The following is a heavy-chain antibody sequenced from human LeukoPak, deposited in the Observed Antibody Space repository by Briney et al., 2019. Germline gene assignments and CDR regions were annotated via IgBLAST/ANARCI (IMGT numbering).Heavy chain of an antibody. CDR1: GFTFSSYW. Sequence: GGSLRLSCAASGFTFSSYWMHWVRQVPGKGLVWVSRINSDGSSTSYADSVKGRFTISRDNAKNTLYLQMNSLRAEDTAVYYCARVYDFWSGYSLEDWGQGTLVTVSS. V-gene: IGHV3-74*01. D-gene: IGHD3-3*01. CDR3: ARVYDFWSGYSLED. J-gene: IGHJ4*02. CDR2: INSDGSST.